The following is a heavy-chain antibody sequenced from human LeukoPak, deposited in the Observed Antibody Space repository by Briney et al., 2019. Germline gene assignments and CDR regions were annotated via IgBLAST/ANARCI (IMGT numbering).Heavy chain of an antibody. Sequence: GGSLRLSCVVSGFTFENYAMRWVRQAPGKGVEWVAGISGACIRTYYAHSVKVRFTISRYNSKNTLYLQMNSLRAEDTAVYYCARNYLMWIPDAFDIWGQGTMVTVSS. D-gene: IGHD5-18*01. V-gene: IGHV3-23*01. CDR3: ARNYLMWIPDAFDI. CDR1: GFTFENYA. CDR2: ISGACIRT. J-gene: IGHJ3*02.